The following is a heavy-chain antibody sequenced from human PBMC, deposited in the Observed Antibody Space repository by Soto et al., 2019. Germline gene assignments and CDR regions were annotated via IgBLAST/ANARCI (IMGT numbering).Heavy chain of an antibody. CDR2: IYTSGST. J-gene: IGHJ6*02. V-gene: IGHV4-4*07. Sequence: LSLTCTVSGGSISSYYWSWIRQPAGKGLEWIGRIYTSGSTNYNPSLKSRVTMSVDTSKNQFSLKLSSVTAADTAVYYCARGEFGITIFGVVRDYYYYGMDVWGQGTTVTVSS. CDR3: ARGEFGITIFGVVRDYYYYGMDV. CDR1: GGSISSYY. D-gene: IGHD3-3*01.